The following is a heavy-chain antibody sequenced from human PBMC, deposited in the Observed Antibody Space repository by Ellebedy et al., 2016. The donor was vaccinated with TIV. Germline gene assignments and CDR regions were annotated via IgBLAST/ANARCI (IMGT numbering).Heavy chain of an antibody. D-gene: IGHD6-13*01. V-gene: IGHV3-33*01. CDR3: ARGEPAAGTIDY. Sequence: GGSLRLSCAASGFTFSSYGMHWVRQAPGKGLEWVAVIWYDGSNKYYADSVKGRFTISRDNSKNTLYLQMNSLRAEDAAVYYCARGEPAAGTIDYWGQGTLVTVSS. CDR1: GFTFSSYG. CDR2: IWYDGSNK. J-gene: IGHJ4*02.